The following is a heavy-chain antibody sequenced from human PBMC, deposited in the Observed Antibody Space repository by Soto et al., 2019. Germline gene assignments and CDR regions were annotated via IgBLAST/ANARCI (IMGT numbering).Heavy chain of an antibody. D-gene: IGHD5-18*01. V-gene: IGHV3-66*01. J-gene: IGHJ4*02. Sequence: EVQLVESGGGLVQPGGSLRLSCAASGFTVSSNYMSWVRQAPRNGLEWVSVIYSGGSTYYADSVKGRFTISRDNSKNTLYLQMNSLRAEDTAVYYCASGIHLLLRPFDYWGQGTLVTVSS. CDR1: GFTVSSNY. CDR2: IYSGGST. CDR3: ASGIHLLLRPFDY.